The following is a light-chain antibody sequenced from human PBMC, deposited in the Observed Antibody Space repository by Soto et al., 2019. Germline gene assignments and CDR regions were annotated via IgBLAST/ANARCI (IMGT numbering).Light chain of an antibody. CDR2: AAP. CDR1: QSISSY. V-gene: IGKV1-39*01. Sequence: DIQMTQSPSSLSASEGDRVTITCRASQSISSYLNWYQQKPGKAPKLLIYAAPSLQSGVPSRFSGSGSGTDFTLTISSLQPEDFATYYCQQSYSTPFTFGPGTKVDIK. CDR3: QQSYSTPFT. J-gene: IGKJ3*01.